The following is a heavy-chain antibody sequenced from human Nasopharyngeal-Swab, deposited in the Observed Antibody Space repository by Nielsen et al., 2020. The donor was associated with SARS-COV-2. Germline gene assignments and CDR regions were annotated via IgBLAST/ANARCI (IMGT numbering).Heavy chain of an antibody. Sequence: SETLSLTCAVYGGSFSGYYWSWIRQPPGKGLEWIGEINHSGSTNYNPSLKSRVTISVDTSKNQFSLKLSSVTAADTAVYYCARGSTVTTFYYYYYCMDVWGQGTTVTVSS. V-gene: IGHV4-34*01. CDR2: INHSGST. J-gene: IGHJ6*02. CDR1: GGSFSGYY. D-gene: IGHD4-17*01. CDR3: ARGSTVTTFYYYYYCMDV.